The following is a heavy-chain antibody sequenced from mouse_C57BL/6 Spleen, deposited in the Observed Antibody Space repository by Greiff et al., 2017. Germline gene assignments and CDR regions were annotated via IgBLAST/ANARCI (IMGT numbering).Heavy chain of an antibody. D-gene: IGHD2-5*01. J-gene: IGHJ2*01. Sequence: EVHLVESGGGLVKPGGSLKLSCAASGFTFSDYGMHWVRQAPEKGLEWVAYISSGSSTIYYADTVKGRFTISRDNAKNTLFLQMTSLRSEYTAMYYCAREHYSNSFDYWGQGTTLTVSS. V-gene: IGHV5-17*01. CDR1: GFTFSDYG. CDR2: ISSGSSTI. CDR3: AREHYSNSFDY.